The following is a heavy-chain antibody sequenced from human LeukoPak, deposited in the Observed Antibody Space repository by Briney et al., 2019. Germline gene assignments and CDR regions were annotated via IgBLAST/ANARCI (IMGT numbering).Heavy chain of an antibody. V-gene: IGHV1-2*02. J-gene: IGHJ4*02. CDR3: TRVRGALFDY. CDR2: INPNSGGT. Sequence: ASVKVSCKASGYTFTVYYMHWVRQAPGQGLEWMGWINPNSGGTNYAQKFQGRVTMTRATSISTAYMELSRLRSDDTAVYYCTRVRGALFDYWGQGTLVTVSS. CDR1: GYTFTVYY. D-gene: IGHD3-10*01.